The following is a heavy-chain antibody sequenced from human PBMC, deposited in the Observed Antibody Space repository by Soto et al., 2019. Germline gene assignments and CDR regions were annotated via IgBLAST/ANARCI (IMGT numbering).Heavy chain of an antibody. Sequence: SGPTLVNPTQTLTLTCTFSGFSLSTSGMCVSWIRQPPGKALEWLARIDWDDDKYYSTSLKTRLTISKDTSKNQVVLTMTNMDPVDTATYYCARISRWQYSMTSGYYYGMDVWGQGTTVTVSS. CDR2: IDWDDDK. CDR3: ARISRWQYSMTSGYYYGMDV. J-gene: IGHJ6*02. CDR1: GFSLSTSGMC. V-gene: IGHV2-70*11. D-gene: IGHD2-21*01.